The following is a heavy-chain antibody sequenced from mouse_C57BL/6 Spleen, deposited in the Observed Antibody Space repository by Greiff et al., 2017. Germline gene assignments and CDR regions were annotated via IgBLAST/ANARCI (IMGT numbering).Heavy chain of an antibody. CDR1: GYSITSGYY. Sequence: VQLQQSGPGLVKPSQSLSLTCSVTGYSITSGYYWNWIRQFPGNKLEWMGYISYDGSNNYNPSLKNRISITRDTSKNQCFLKLNSVTTEDTATYYCARGGYGSSFAYWGQGTLVTVSA. D-gene: IGHD1-1*01. CDR2: ISYDGSN. V-gene: IGHV3-6*01. CDR3: ARGGYGSSFAY. J-gene: IGHJ3*01.